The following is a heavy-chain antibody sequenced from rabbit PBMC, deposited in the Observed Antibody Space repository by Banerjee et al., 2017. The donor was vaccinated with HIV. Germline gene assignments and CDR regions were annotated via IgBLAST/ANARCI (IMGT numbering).Heavy chain of an antibody. CDR3: ASYAGWVGYRSM. CDR2: IYSSNGDK. Sequence: QEQLVESGGGLVQPEGSLTLTCKASGSDFSSNAMCWVRQAPGKGLELIACIYSSNGDKWYASWVNGRFTISKTSSTTVTLQMTSLTAADTATYFCASYAGWVGYRSMWGPGTLVTVS. CDR1: GSDFSSNA. D-gene: IGHD4-2*01. J-gene: IGHJ6*01. V-gene: IGHV1S47*01.